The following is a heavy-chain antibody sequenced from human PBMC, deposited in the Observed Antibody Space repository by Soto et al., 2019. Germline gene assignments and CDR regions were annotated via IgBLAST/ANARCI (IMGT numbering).Heavy chain of an antibody. V-gene: IGHV4-39*01. CDR3: ARHPCTIFGVVIIPNYGMDV. D-gene: IGHD3-3*01. Sequence: PSETLSLTCTVSGGSISSSSYYWGWIRQPPGKGLEWIGSVYYSGSTYYNPSLKSRVTISVDTSKNQFSLKLSSVTAADTAVYYCARHPCTIFGVVIIPNYGMDVWGQGTTVTVSS. J-gene: IGHJ6*02. CDR2: VYYSGST. CDR1: GGSISSSSYY.